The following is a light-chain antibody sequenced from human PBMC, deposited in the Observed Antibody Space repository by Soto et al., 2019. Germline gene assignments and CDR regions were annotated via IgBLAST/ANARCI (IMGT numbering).Light chain of an antibody. J-gene: IGKJ4*01. V-gene: IGKV2D-29*01. Sequence: DIVMTQTPLSLSVTPGQPASISCKSSQSLVHADGKTYLSWYLQKPGQPPQLLIDEVSNRFSGVPDRVTGSGSGTDFTLKISRVEAEDVGIYYCMQSKDLPLTFGGGTKVEI. CDR2: EVS. CDR1: QSLVHADGKTY. CDR3: MQSKDLPLT.